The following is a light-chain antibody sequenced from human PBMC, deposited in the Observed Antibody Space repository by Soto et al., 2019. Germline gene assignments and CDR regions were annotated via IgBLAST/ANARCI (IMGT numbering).Light chain of an antibody. CDR1: SSDVGGYNY. CDR2: DVS. Sequence: QSALTQPASVSGSPGQSITISCTGTSSDVGGYNYVSWYQQHPGKAPKLMIYDVSNWPSGVSNRFSGSKSGNTASLTISGLQAEDEADYYCSSYTSSSTPHVVFGGGTNLTVL. CDR3: SSYTSSSTPHVV. J-gene: IGLJ2*01. V-gene: IGLV2-14*01.